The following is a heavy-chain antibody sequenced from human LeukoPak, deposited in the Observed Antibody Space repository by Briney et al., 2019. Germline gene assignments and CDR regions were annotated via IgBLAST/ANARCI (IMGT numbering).Heavy chain of an antibody. J-gene: IGHJ3*02. Sequence: SETLSLTCTVCGGSISRGDYYWSWIRQPPGKGLEWIGYIYYSGSTYYNPSLKSRVTISVDTSKNQFSLKLSSVTAAYTAVYYCARCTSSDAFDIWGQGTMVTVSS. CDR3: ARCTSSDAFDI. V-gene: IGHV4-30-4*01. D-gene: IGHD2-2*01. CDR1: GGSISRGDYY. CDR2: IYYSGST.